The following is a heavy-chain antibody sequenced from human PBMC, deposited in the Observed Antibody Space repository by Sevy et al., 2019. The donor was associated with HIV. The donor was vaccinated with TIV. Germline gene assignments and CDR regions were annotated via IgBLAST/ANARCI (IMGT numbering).Heavy chain of an antibody. J-gene: IGHJ3*02. CDR2: ISGSGGSP. CDR1: GFTFSQYG. V-gene: IGHV3-23*01. Sequence: GGSLRLSCAATGFTFSQYGMEWVRQAPGKGLEWVSSISGSGGSPYYAVSVKGRFTISRDNSKNMLYLQMNSLRAEDTAIYYCAKDLIFAVGEAFDIWGQGTMVTVSS. D-gene: IGHD3-3*01. CDR3: AKDLIFAVGEAFDI.